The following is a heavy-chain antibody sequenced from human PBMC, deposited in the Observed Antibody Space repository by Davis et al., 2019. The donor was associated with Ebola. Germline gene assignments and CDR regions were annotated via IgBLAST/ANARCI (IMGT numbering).Heavy chain of an antibody. J-gene: IGHJ4*02. CDR3: ARSYGDYSYFDY. D-gene: IGHD4-17*01. V-gene: IGHV2-70*11. Sequence: SGPTLAKPTQTLTLTCTFSGFSLSTSGICVSWIRQPPGKALEWLARIDWDDDKYYSTSLKTRLTISRDTSKNQVVLTMTNMDPVDTATYYCARSYGDYSYFDYWGQGTLVTVSS. CDR1: GFSLSTSGIC. CDR2: IDWDDDK.